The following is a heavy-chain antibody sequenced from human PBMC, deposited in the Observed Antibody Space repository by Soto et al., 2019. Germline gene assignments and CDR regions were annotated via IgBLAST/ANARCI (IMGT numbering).Heavy chain of an antibody. Sequence: ASVKVSCKASGYTFTGYYMHWVRQAPGQGLEWMGWINPNSGGTNYAQKFQGWVTMTRDTSISTAYMELSRLRSDDTAVYYCATWGSGSYSGYYGMDVWGQGTTVTVSS. CDR1: GYTFTGYY. D-gene: IGHD3-10*01. CDR2: INPNSGGT. V-gene: IGHV1-2*04. J-gene: IGHJ6*02. CDR3: ATWGSGSYSGYYGMDV.